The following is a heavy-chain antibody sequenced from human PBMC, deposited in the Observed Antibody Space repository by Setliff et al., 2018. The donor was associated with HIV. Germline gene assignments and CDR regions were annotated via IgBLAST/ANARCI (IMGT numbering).Heavy chain of an antibody. CDR3: ARDRHSSGLGSYGP. D-gene: IGHD3-10*01. V-gene: IGHV4-4*07. Sequence: PSETLSLTCTISGGSFGVYRWSWIRQSAGRGLEWIGRIDSSGTTDYKPSLKGRVAISVDPPRNQFSLRVTSVAAADTAVYFCARDRHSSGLGSYGPWGPGILVTVSS. J-gene: IGHJ5*02. CDR1: GGSFGVYR. CDR2: IDSSGTT.